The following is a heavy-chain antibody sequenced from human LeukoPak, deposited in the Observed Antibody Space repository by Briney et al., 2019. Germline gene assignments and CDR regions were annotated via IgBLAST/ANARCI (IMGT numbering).Heavy chain of an antibody. CDR1: GDSITNYF. Sequence: PSETRSLTCTVSGDSITNYFWSWIRQPPGKGLEWIGYMYYSGSTNYNPSLKSRVIISVDTSKNQFSLKLSSVTAADTAVYYCARDRSGFLWGQGTLVTVSS. CDR2: MYYSGST. V-gene: IGHV4-59*01. J-gene: IGHJ4*02. D-gene: IGHD3-3*01. CDR3: ARDRSGFL.